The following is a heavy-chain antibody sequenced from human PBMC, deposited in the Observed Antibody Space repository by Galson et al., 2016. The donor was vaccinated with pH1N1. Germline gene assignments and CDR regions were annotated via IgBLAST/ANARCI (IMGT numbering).Heavy chain of an antibody. D-gene: IGHD3-3*01. CDR3: ATGGDYAFLH. Sequence: ADSVKGRFTISRDTSKNTLLLQMNSLRPEDTAVYYCATGGDYAFLHWGQGALVTVSS. J-gene: IGHJ4*02. V-gene: IGHV3-30*02.